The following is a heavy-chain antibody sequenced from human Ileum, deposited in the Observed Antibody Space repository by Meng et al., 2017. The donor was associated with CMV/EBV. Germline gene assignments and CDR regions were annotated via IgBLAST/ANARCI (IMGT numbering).Heavy chain of an antibody. CDR2: INYSEST. V-gene: IGHV4-34*01. J-gene: IGHJ4*02. Sequence: CAVSGGSLTDYYCSWIRQPPGKGLEWIGEINYSESTNYNPSLKSRVTISVGMSKNQCSLKLRSATAADSGVYYCARRVGSGKYYFDYWSQGTLVTVSS. CDR3: ARRVGSGKYYFDY. CDR1: GGSLTDYY. D-gene: IGHD3-10*01.